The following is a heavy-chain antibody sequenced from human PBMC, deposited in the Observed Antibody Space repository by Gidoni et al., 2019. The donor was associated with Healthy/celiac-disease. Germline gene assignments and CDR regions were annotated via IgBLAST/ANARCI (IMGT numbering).Heavy chain of an antibody. J-gene: IGHJ6*02. V-gene: IGHV4-4*02. D-gene: IGHD3-22*01. CDR1: GRSISSRNW. CDR2: IYHSGST. CDR3: ARTNYYDSSGYSYYYYYYGMDV. Sequence: QVQLQASGPGLVKPSWTLSLTCAVSGRSISSRNWLCWVRQPPGKGLEWIGEIYHSGSTNYNPSLKSRVTISVDKSKNQFSLKLSSVTAADTAVYYCARTNYYDSSGYSYYYYYYGMDVWGQGTTVTVSS.